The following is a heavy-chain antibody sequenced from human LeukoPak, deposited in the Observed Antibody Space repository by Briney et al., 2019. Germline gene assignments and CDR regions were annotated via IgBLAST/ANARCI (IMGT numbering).Heavy chain of an antibody. Sequence: ASVKVPCKASGYTFTSYDINWVRQATGQGLEWMGWMNPNSGNTGYAQKFQGRVTMTRNTSISTAYMELSSLRSEDTAVYYCARARHCTNGVCYMYYFDYWGQGTLVTVSS. V-gene: IGHV1-8*01. CDR1: GYTFTSYD. CDR2: MNPNSGNT. J-gene: IGHJ4*02. D-gene: IGHD2-8*01. CDR3: ARARHCTNGVCYMYYFDY.